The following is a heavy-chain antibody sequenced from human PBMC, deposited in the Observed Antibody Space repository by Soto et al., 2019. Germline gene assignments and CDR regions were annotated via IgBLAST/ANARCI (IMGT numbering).Heavy chain of an antibody. CDR3: AREDNGYYYYSSRYIDF. CDR1: GYTFTSYY. CDR2: INPSGGST. V-gene: IGHV1-46*01. D-gene: IGHD3-22*01. J-gene: IGHJ4*02. Sequence: ASVKVSCKASGYTFTSYYMHWVRQAPGQGLEWMGIINPSGGSTSYAQKFQGRVTMTRDTSTSTVYMELSSLRSEDTAVYYCAREDNGYYYYSSRYIDFWGQGTRVTGSS.